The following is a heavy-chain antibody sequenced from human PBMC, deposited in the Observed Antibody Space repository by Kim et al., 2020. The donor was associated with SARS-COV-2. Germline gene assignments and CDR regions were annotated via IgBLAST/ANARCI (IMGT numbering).Heavy chain of an antibody. CDR3: ARDFYGSGSPTFYGMDV. Sequence: LKRRVTISVDKSKNQFALKLSSVTAADTAVYYCARDFYGSGSPTFYGMDVWGQGTTVTVSS. J-gene: IGHJ6*02. V-gene: IGHV4-4*02. D-gene: IGHD3-10*01.